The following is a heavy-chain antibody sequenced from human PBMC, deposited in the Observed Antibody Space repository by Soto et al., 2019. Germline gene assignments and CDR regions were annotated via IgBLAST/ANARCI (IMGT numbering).Heavy chain of an antibody. CDR1: GASVSRIGFH. CDR2: IYDAGTT. J-gene: IGHJ4*02. Sequence: QVQLQESGPGLVKPSETLSLTCAVSGASVSRIGFHWGWIRQPPGQGLEWIGSIYDAGTTFYNPSLTSRVTLSADTSNTPFSLRLTSVTAADTAVYYCARRGSGHTFDYWGQGPLVTVSS. CDR3: ARRGSGHTFDY. D-gene: IGHD3-10*01. V-gene: IGHV4-39*01.